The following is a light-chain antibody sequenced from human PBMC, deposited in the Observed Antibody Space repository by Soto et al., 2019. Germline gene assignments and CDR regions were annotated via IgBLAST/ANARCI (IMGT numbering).Light chain of an antibody. CDR3: RSYTTPAPVV. Sequence: QSVLTQPPSVSGSPGQSITISCTGTSSNIGGYTYVSWYQQHSGKAPKAIIYDVSNRPPGVSNRFSGSKSGNTASLTISGPEAEDEAYYFCRSYTTPAPVVFGGGTKLTVL. CDR2: DVS. CDR1: SSNIGGYTY. V-gene: IGLV2-14*01. J-gene: IGLJ2*01.